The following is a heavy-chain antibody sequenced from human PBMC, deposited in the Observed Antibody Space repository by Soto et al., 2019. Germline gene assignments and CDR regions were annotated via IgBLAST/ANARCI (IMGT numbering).Heavy chain of an antibody. J-gene: IGHJ6*02. CDR3: ARLGYQLPYYYYGMEV. CDR1: GYSFTSYW. Sequence: GESLKISCKGSGYSFTSYWISWVRQMPGKGLEWMGRIDPSDSYTNYSPSFQGHVTISADKSISTAYLQWSSLKASDTAMYYCARLGYQLPYYYYGMEVWGQGTTVTVS. CDR2: IDPSDSYT. V-gene: IGHV5-10-1*01. D-gene: IGHD2-2*01.